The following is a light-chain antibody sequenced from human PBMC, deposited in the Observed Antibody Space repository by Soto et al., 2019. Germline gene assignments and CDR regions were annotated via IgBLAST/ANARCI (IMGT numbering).Light chain of an antibody. J-gene: IGLJ3*02. CDR2: DVS. Sequence: QSALTQPRSVSGSPGQSVTISCTGTSSDVGGYNYVSWYQQHPGKAPKVMIYDVSKRPSGVADRCSGFKSGNTASLTISGLQAEDEADYYCCSYAGSYTWVFGGGTKLTVL. CDR1: SSDVGGYNY. CDR3: CSYAGSYTWV. V-gene: IGLV2-11*01.